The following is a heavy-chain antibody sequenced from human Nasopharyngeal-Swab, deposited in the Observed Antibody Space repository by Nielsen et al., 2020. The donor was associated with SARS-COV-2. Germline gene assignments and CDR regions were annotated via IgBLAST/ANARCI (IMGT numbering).Heavy chain of an antibody. CDR1: GGSFSGYY. Sequence: SETLSLTCAVYGGSFSGYYWSWIRQPPGKGLEWIGEINHSGSTNYNPSLKSRVTISVDTSENQFSLKLSSVTAADTAVYYCARGVTMVRGVIRKAGDYFDYWGQGTLVTVSS. J-gene: IGHJ4*02. D-gene: IGHD3-10*01. V-gene: IGHV4-34*01. CDR2: INHSGST. CDR3: ARGVTMVRGVIRKAGDYFDY.